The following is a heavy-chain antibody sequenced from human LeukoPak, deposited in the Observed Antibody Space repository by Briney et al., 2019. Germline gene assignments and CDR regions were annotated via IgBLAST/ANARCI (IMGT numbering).Heavy chain of an antibody. Sequence: PGGSLRLSCAASGFTFSSYSMNWVRQAPGKGLEWVSSISSSSSYIYYADSVKGRFTISRDNAKNSLYLQMNSLRAEDTAVYYCARERRVAARQYYFDYWSQGTLVTVSS. CDR2: ISSSSSYI. V-gene: IGHV3-21*01. J-gene: IGHJ4*02. D-gene: IGHD6-13*01. CDR3: ARERRVAARQYYFDY. CDR1: GFTFSSYS.